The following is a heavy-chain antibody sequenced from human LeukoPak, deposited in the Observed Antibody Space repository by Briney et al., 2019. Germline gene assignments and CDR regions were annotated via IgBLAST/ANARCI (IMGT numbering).Heavy chain of an antibody. CDR2: INPNSGGT. CDR1: GYIFTDYY. D-gene: IGHD3-22*01. V-gene: IGHV1-2*02. Sequence: ASVKVSCKSSGYIFTDYYIHWVRQAPGQGIEWMGCINPNSGGTSYAKKFQGRVTMTRDTSIKTVYMELSRLRSDDTAVYYCARDAPYDTGGYYYISYFDYWGQGTLVTVSS. CDR3: ARDAPYDTGGYYYISYFDY. J-gene: IGHJ4*02.